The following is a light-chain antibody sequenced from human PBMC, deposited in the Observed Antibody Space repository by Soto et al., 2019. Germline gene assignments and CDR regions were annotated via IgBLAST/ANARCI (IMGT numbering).Light chain of an antibody. Sequence: EIVLTQSPGTLSLSPGERATLSCRASQSVSSSYLAWYQQKPGQAPRLLIYGASSRATGIPDRFSGSGSGTDFTLTISRLEPDDFAVYYCQQYGSSPWTFGQGPKVDIK. V-gene: IGKV3-20*01. CDR3: QQYGSSPWT. CDR2: GAS. CDR1: QSVSSSY. J-gene: IGKJ1*01.